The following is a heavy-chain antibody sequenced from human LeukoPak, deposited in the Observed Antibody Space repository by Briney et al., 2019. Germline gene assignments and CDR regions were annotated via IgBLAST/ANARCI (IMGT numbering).Heavy chain of an antibody. CDR1: GGSFSGYY. J-gene: IGHJ6*03. CDR2: INHSGST. V-gene: IGHV4-34*01. CDR3: ARASFSYMDV. Sequence: SETLSLTCAVYGGSFSGYYWSWIRQPPGKGLEWIGEINHSGSTNYNPSLKSRVTISVDTSKNQFSLKLSSVTAADTAVYYCARASFSYMDVWGKGTTVTVSS. D-gene: IGHD2/OR15-2a*01.